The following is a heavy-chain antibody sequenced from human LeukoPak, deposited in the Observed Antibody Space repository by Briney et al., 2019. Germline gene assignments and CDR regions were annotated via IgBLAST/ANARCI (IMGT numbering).Heavy chain of an antibody. CDR1: GFTFSNYW. Sequence: GGSLRLSCAASGFTFSNYWMTWVRQAPEKGLEWVANIKQDGSEKYYVESVRGRFTISRDNAKNSLYLQVNSLRAEDTALYYCVRDTGGSGSYPDYWGPGTLVTVSS. J-gene: IGHJ4*02. V-gene: IGHV3-7*01. CDR2: IKQDGSEK. CDR3: VRDTGGSGSYPDY. D-gene: IGHD1-26*01.